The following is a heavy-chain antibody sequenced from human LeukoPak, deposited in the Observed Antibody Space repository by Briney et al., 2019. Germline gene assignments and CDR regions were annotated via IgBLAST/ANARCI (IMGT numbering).Heavy chain of an antibody. CDR3: ASNYYDSSGYTY. CDR1: GFTVSSNY. J-gene: IGHJ4*02. Sequence: GGSLRLSCATSGFTVSSNYMSWVRQAPGKGLEWVSVIYSGGSTYYADSVKGRFTISRDNSKNTLYLQMNSLRAEDTAVYYCASNYYDSSGYTYWGQGTLVTVSS. D-gene: IGHD3-22*01. V-gene: IGHV3-53*01. CDR2: IYSGGST.